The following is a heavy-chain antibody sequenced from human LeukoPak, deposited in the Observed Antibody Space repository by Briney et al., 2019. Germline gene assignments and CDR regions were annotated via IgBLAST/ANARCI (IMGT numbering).Heavy chain of an antibody. CDR3: ARGPTYYYDSSGYSAFDI. V-gene: IGHV4-34*01. CDR1: GGSFSGYY. D-gene: IGHD3-22*01. CDR2: INHSGST. Sequence: PSETLSLTCAVYGGSFSGYYWSWIRQPPGKGLEWIGEINHSGSTDYNPSLKSRVTISVDTSKNQFSLKLSSVTAADTAVYYCARGPTYYYDSSGYSAFDIWGQGTMVTVSS. J-gene: IGHJ3*02.